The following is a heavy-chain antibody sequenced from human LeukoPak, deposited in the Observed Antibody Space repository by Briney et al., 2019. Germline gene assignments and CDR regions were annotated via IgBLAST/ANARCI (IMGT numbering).Heavy chain of an antibody. V-gene: IGHV3-30*03. CDR2: ISYDGSNK. CDR1: GFTFSSYG. CDR3: ARESPGIAAAGTSYFDY. J-gene: IGHJ4*02. Sequence: PGGSLRPSCAASGFTFSSYGMHWVRQAPGKGLEWVAVISYDGSNKYYADSVKGRFTISRDNSKNTLYLQMNSLRAEDTAVYYCARESPGIAAAGTSYFDYWGQGTLVTVSS. D-gene: IGHD6-13*01.